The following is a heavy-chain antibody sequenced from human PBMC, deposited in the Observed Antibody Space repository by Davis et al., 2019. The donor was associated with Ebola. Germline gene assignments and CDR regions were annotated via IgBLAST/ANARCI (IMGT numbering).Heavy chain of an antibody. D-gene: IGHD3-22*01. V-gene: IGHV4-59*01. Sequence: SETLSLTCTVSGGSISSYYWSWIRQPPGKGLEWIGYIYYSGSTNYNPSLKSRVTISVDTSKNQFSLKLSSVTAADTAVYYCTREADSSGHFRPWDAFDIWGQGTMVTVSS. CDR2: IYYSGST. J-gene: IGHJ3*02. CDR3: TREADSSGHFRPWDAFDI. CDR1: GGSISSYY.